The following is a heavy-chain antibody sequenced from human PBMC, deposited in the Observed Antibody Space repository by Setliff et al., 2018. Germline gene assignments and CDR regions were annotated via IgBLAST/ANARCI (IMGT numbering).Heavy chain of an antibody. D-gene: IGHD4-17*01. V-gene: IGHV1-69*10. Sequence: SVKVSCKASGDPFNAYGVSWVRQAPGQGLEWMGAIIPVLGMTDYAQKFQGRLTITADQSTTAVYMELSSLRFDDTALYYCARGPSPTVTPSRLIYFYHMDVWGTGTTVTVSS. CDR1: GDPFNAYG. CDR3: ARGPSPTVTPSRLIYFYHMDV. CDR2: IIPVLGMT. J-gene: IGHJ6*03.